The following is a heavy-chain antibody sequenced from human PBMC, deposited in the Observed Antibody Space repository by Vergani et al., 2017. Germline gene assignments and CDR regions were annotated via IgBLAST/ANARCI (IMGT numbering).Heavy chain of an antibody. D-gene: IGHD3-22*01. CDR3: ARSYYDSSGYYFHY. V-gene: IGHV4-34*01. CDR1: GGSFSGYY. CDR2: INHSGST. J-gene: IGHJ4*02. Sequence: QVQLQQWGAGLLKPSETLSLTCAVYGGSFSGYYWSWIRQPPGKGLEWIGEINHSGSTNYNPSLKSRVTISVDTYKNQFSLKLSSVTAADTAVYYCARSYYDSSGYYFHYWGQGTLVTVSS.